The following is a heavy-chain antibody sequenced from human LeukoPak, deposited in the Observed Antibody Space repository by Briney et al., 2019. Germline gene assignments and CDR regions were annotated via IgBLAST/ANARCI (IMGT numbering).Heavy chain of an antibody. V-gene: IGHV3-23*01. D-gene: IGHD3-22*01. J-gene: IGHJ4*02. Sequence: GGSLRPSCAASGFTFSSYAMSWVRQAPGKGLEWVSAISGSGGSTYYADSVKGRFTISRDNSKNTLYLQMNSLRAEDTAVYYCANLYYYDSSGPNFDYWGQGTLVTVSS. CDR1: GFTFSSYA. CDR2: ISGSGGST. CDR3: ANLYYYDSSGPNFDY.